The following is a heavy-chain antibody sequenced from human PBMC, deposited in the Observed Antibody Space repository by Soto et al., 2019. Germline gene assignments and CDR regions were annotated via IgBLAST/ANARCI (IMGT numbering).Heavy chain of an antibody. CDR1: GGSISSGGYY. CDR2: IYYSGST. V-gene: IGHV4-31*03. D-gene: IGHD5-12*01. Sequence: PSETLSLTCTVSGGSISSGGYYWSWIRQHPGKGLEWIGYIYYSGSTYYNPSLKSRVTISVDTSKNQFSLKLSSVTAADTAVYYCAREMATMLYFDYWGQGTLVTVSS. J-gene: IGHJ4*02. CDR3: AREMATMLYFDY.